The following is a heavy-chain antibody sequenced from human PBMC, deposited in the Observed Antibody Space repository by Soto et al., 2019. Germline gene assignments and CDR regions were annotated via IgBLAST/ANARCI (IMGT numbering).Heavy chain of an antibody. CDR3: ARSSSTGPNRTPQSWFDP. CDR2: INPSGGST. Sequence: QVQLVQSGAEVKKPGASVKVSCKASGYTFTSYYMHWVRQAPGQGLEWMGIINPSGGSTSYAQKCRGRVTMTRDRSTSTVYMELSSLRSEDTAVYYCARSSSTGPNRTPQSWFDPWGQGTLVTVSS. V-gene: IGHV1-46*01. CDR1: GYTFTSYY. J-gene: IGHJ5*02.